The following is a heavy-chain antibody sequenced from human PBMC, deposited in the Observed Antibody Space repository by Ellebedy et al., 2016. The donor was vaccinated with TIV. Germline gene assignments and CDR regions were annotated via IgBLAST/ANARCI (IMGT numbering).Heavy chain of an antibody. CDR3: YEGPPVAGTSGDS. J-gene: IGHJ4*02. D-gene: IGHD6-19*01. V-gene: IGHV3-15*07. Sequence: PGGSLRLSCTASGFTFSSYTMNWVRQAPGKGLEWVARIRSKAEGGTTEYAAPVKGRFTISRDDSKNTLYLQMNSLKAEDTAIYYCYEGPPVAGTSGDSWGQGTLVTVSS. CDR2: IRSKAEGGTT. CDR1: GFTFSSYT.